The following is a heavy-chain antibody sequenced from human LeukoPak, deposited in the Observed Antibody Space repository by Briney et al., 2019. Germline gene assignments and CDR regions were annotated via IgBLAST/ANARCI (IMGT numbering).Heavy chain of an antibody. CDR2: IYYSGST. D-gene: IGHD3-10*01. CDR1: GGSISSYY. CDR3: ARHYGTLWYYCYMDV. J-gene: IGHJ6*03. V-gene: IGHV4-59*01. Sequence: PSETLSLTCTVSGGSISSYYWSWIRQPPGKGLEWIGYIYYSGSTNYNPSLKSRVTISVDTSKNQFSLKLSSVTAADTAVYYCARHYGTLWYYCYMDVWGKGTTVTVSS.